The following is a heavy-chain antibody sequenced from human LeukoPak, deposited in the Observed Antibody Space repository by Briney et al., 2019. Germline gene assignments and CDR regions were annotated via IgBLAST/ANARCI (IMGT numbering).Heavy chain of an antibody. V-gene: IGHV5-51*01. CDR3: ARPRPQYSSGWQNDAFDI. Sequence: GESLQISCKGSGYRFTSYWIGWVRQMPGKGLEWMGIIYPGDSDTRYSPSFQGQVTISADKSISTAYLQWSSLKASDTAMYYCARPRPQYSSGWQNDAFDIWGQGTMVTVSS. J-gene: IGHJ3*02. CDR2: IYPGDSDT. CDR1: GYRFTSYW. D-gene: IGHD6-19*01.